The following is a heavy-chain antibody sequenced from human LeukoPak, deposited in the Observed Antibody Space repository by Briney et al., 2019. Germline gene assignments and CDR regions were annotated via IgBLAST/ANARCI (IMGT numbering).Heavy chain of an antibody. D-gene: IGHD6-19*01. CDR3: ARHSSGWSKYYYYYGMDV. V-gene: IGHV4-59*08. CDR2: IYYSGST. Sequence: SETLSLTCTVSGGSISSYYWSWIRQPPGKGLEWIGYIYYSGSTNYSPSLKSRVTISVDTSKNQFSLKLSSVTAADTAVYYCARHSSGWSKYYYYYGMDVWGQGTTVTVSS. CDR1: GGSISSYY. J-gene: IGHJ6*02.